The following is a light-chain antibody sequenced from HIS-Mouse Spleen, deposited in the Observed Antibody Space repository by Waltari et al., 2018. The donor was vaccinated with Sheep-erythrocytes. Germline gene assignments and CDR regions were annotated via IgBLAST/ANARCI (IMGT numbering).Light chain of an antibody. J-gene: IGLJ3*02. CDR2: EVS. CDR3: SSYAGSNNWV. CDR1: SSYVGVYND. V-gene: IGLV2-8*01. Sequence: QSALTQPPSASGSPGQSVTISCTGTSSYVGVYNDVSWYQPHPGQAPKLVIYEVSKRPSGVPDRFSGSKSGNTASLTVSGLQAEDEADYYCSSYAGSNNWVFGGGTKLTVL.